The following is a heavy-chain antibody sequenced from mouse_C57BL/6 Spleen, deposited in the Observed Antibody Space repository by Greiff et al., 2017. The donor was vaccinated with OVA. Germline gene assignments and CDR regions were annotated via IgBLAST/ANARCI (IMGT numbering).Heavy chain of an antibody. CDR3: ARGAPGAMDD. Sequence: QVQLKQSGPELVKPGASVKISCKASGYAFSSSWMNWVKQRPGKGLEWIGRIYPGDGDTNYNGKFKGKATLTADKSSSTAYMQLSSLTSEDSAVYVCARGAPGAMDDWGKGTSVTVAS. V-gene: IGHV1-82*01. D-gene: IGHD3-1*01. CDR1: GYAFSSSW. CDR2: IYPGDGDT. J-gene: IGHJ4*01.